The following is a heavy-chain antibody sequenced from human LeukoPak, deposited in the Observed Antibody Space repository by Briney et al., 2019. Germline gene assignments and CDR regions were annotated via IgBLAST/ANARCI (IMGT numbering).Heavy chain of an antibody. CDR2: IYSGGSI. V-gene: IGHV3-53*01. CDR3: ARAYCSSTSCPLGAFDI. Sequence: GGSLRLSCAASGLIVSSNYMTWVRQAPGKGLEWVSVIYSGGSIYYADSVKGRFTISRDNSRNTLYLQMNSLRAEDMAVYYCARAYCSSTSCPLGAFDIWGQGTMVTVSS. J-gene: IGHJ3*02. CDR1: GLIVSSNY. D-gene: IGHD2-2*01.